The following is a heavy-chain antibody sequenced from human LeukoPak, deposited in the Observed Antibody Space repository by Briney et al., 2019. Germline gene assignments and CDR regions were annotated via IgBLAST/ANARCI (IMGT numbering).Heavy chain of an antibody. CDR2: INTDGSIT. CDR3: ARDRGPRTGFMVREAYDY. J-gene: IGHJ4*02. D-gene: IGHD3-10*01. V-gene: IGHV3-74*01. CDR1: GFTFTSYS. Sequence: GGSLRLSCAASGFTFTSYSMNWVRQAPGKGLVWVSRINTDGSITNYADSVKGRFSISRDNAKNTLYLQMSSLRAEDTAVYYCARDRGPRTGFMVREAYDYWGQGTLVTVSS.